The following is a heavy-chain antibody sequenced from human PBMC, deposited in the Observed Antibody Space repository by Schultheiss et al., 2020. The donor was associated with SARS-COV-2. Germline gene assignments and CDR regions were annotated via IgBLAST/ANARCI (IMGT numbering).Heavy chain of an antibody. CDR1: GFTVSSNY. CDR3: ARAVIYDFWSGWDV. CDR2: ISGSGGST. Sequence: GGSLRLSCAASGFTVSSNYMSWVRQAPGKGLEWVSAISGSGGSTYYGDSVKGRFTISRDNSKNTLYLQMNSLRAEDTAVYYCARAVIYDFWSGWDVWGKGTTVTVSS. V-gene: IGHV3-23*01. D-gene: IGHD3-3*01. J-gene: IGHJ6*04.